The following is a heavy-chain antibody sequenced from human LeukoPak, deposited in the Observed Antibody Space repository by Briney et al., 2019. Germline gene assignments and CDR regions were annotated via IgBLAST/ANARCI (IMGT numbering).Heavy chain of an antibody. CDR1: GFTFSSYS. V-gene: IGHV3-48*04. J-gene: IGHJ3*02. Sequence: GGSLRLSCAASGFTFSSYSMNWVRQAPGKGLEWVSYISSSSSTIYYADSVKGRFTISRDNAKNSLYLQINSLRAEDTAVYYCARDRDGYSTDAFDIWGQGTMVTVSS. CDR2: ISSSSSTI. D-gene: IGHD5-24*01. CDR3: ARDRDGYSTDAFDI.